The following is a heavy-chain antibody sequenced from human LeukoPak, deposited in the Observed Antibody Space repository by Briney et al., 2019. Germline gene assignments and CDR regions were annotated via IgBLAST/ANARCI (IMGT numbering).Heavy chain of an antibody. V-gene: IGHV3-7*01. CDR1: GFTFSSYW. J-gene: IGHJ4*02. D-gene: IGHD1-20*01. Sequence: GGSLRLSCAASGFTFSSYWMSWVRQSPGKGLEYVANIKQDGSEKYYVDSVKGRFTISRDNAKNALYLQMNSLRAEDTAVCYCARGGNNYRYWGQGTLVTVSS. CDR3: ARGGNNYRY. CDR2: IKQDGSEK.